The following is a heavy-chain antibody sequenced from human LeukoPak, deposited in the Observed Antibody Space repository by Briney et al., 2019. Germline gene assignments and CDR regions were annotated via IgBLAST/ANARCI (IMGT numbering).Heavy chain of an antibody. CDR2: IYYSGST. Sequence: SETLSLACTVSGGSISTYYWNWIRQPPGKGLEWIGYIYYSGSTNYNPSLKSRVTISVDTSKNQFSLKLSSVTAADTAMYYCARDGSARYYFVYWGQGTPVTVSS. J-gene: IGHJ4*02. CDR1: GGSISTYY. CDR3: ARDGSARYYFVY. V-gene: IGHV4-59*01.